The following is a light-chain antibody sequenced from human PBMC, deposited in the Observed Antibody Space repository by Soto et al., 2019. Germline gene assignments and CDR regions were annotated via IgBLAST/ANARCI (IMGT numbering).Light chain of an antibody. J-gene: IGLJ2*01. CDR3: SSYAGSNNFV. CDR2: EVS. CDR1: SSDVGGYNY. V-gene: IGLV2-8*01. Sequence: QSVLTQPPSVSGSPGQSVTISCTGTSSDVGGYNYVSWYQQHPGKAPKLMIYEVSKRPSGVPDRFSGSKSGNTASLTVSGLQAEDEADYYCSSYAGSNNFVFGGGTKVTVL.